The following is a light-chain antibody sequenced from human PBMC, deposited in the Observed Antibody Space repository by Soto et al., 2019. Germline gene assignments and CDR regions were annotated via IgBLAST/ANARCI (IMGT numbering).Light chain of an antibody. CDR1: QSLLHSNGYNY. CDR3: MQALQTPLT. V-gene: IGKV2-28*01. CDR2: LGS. Sequence: DIVVPQSPLSLPATPGEPASISCRSSQSLLHSNGYNYLDWYLQKPGQSPQLLIYLGSNRASGVPDRFSGSGSGTDFTLKISRVEAEDVGVYYCMQALQTPLTFGGGTKVDI. J-gene: IGKJ4*01.